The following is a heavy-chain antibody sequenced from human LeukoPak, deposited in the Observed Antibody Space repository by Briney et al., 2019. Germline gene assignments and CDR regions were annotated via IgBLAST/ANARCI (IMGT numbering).Heavy chain of an antibody. J-gene: IGHJ4*02. CDR2: ISAYNGNT. Sequence: ASVKVSCKASGYTFTSYGISWVRQAPGQGLEWMGWISAYNGNTNYAQKLQGRVTMTTDTSTSTAYMELRSLRSDDTAVYYCVIRRSYDSWSGYYDNYFDYWGQGTLVTVSS. CDR3: VIRRSYDSWSGYYDNYFDY. D-gene: IGHD3-3*01. V-gene: IGHV1-18*01. CDR1: GYTFTSYG.